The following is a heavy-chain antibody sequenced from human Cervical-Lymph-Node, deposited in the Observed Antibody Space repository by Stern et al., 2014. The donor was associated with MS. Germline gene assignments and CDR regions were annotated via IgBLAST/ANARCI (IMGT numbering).Heavy chain of an antibody. D-gene: IGHD5-18*01. J-gene: IGHJ4*02. CDR3: ARTFGGYTYNLEY. CDR1: GYSFSSYW. Sequence: EVQLVESGAEVKKPGESLKISCKGSGYSFSSYWIGWVRQMPGEGLEWMGIIYPGDSDTRSSPSFQGQVTISADKSISTAYLQWSSLQASDTAIYYCARTFGGYTYNLEYWGQGTLVTVSS. V-gene: IGHV5-51*01. CDR2: IYPGDSDT.